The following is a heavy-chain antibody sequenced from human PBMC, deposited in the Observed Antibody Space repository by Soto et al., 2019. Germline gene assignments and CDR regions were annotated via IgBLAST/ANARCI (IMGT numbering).Heavy chain of an antibody. J-gene: IGHJ4*02. V-gene: IGHV3-15*07. CDR3: TTESTADPLELGIDI. Sequence: GGSLRLSCAASGFTFSNAWMNWVRQAPGKGLEWVGRIKSKTDGGTTDYAAPVKGRFTISRDDSKNTLYLQMNSLKTEDTAVYYCTTESTADPLELGIDIWGQGTLVTVSS. CDR1: GFTFSNAW. D-gene: IGHD7-27*01. CDR2: IKSKTDGGTT.